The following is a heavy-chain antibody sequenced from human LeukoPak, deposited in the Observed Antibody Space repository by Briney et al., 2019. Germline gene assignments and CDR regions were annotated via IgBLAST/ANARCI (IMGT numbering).Heavy chain of an antibody. CDR3: AKVSDYYGSGSYDWFDP. CDR2: IYSGGST. CDR1: GFTVSSNY. Sequence: GGSLRLSCAAPGFTVSSNYMSWVRQAPGKGLEWGSVIYSGGSTYYADSVKGRFTISRDNSKNTLYLQMNSLRAEDTAVYYCAKVSDYYGSGSYDWFDPWGQGTLVTVSS. D-gene: IGHD3-10*01. J-gene: IGHJ5*02. V-gene: IGHV3-66*01.